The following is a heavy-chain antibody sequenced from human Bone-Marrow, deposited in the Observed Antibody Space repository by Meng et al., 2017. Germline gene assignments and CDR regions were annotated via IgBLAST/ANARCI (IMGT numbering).Heavy chain of an antibody. Sequence: ASVKVSCKASGYTFTSYAMHWVRQAPGQRLEWMGWSNAGNGNTKYSQEFQGRVTITRDTSASTAYMELSSLRSEDTAVYYCARGLYDFWSGLTFDYWGQGTLVTVSS. CDR2: SNAGNGNT. CDR1: GYTFTSYA. CDR3: ARGLYDFWSGLTFDY. D-gene: IGHD3-3*01. V-gene: IGHV1-3*01. J-gene: IGHJ4*02.